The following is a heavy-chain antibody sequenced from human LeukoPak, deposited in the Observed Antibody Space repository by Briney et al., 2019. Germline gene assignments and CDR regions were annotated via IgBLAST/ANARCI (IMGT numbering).Heavy chain of an antibody. J-gene: IGHJ6*02. D-gene: IGHD2-15*01. Sequence: GASVKVSCKASGYTFTSYGISWVRQAPGQGLEWMGWISAYNGNTNYAQKLQGRVTMTTDTSTSTAYMELRSLRSDDTAVYYCARDVRAASGGSCYSCYYYGMDVWGRGTTVTVSS. V-gene: IGHV1-18*01. CDR3: ARDVRAASGGSCYSCYYYGMDV. CDR2: ISAYNGNT. CDR1: GYTFTSYG.